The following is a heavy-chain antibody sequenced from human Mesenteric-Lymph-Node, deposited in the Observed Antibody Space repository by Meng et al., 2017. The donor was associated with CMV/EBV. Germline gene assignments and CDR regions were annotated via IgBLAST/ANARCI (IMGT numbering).Heavy chain of an antibody. J-gene: IGHJ1*01. Sequence: SCKASGGTFSSYAISWVRQAPGQGLEWMGRIIPILGIANYAQKFQGRVTIIADKSTSTAYMELSSLRSEDTAVYYCAQLAAAGLADWGQGTLVTVSS. V-gene: IGHV1-69*04. CDR3: AQLAAAGLAD. CDR1: GGTFSSYA. D-gene: IGHD6-13*01. CDR2: IIPILGIA.